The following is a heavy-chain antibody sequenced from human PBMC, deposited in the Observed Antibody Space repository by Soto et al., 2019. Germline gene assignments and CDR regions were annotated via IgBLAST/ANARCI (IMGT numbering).Heavy chain of an antibody. Sequence: GGSLRLSXAASGSTFSSYKMNWVRQAPGEGLEWVSYISSSGGTIYYADSMKGRFTISRDNAKNSLYLQMNSLRAEDTAVYYCARDEGFGCNTTSCYIGVSDFDFWGQGTMVTVSS. J-gene: IGHJ3*01. D-gene: IGHD2-2*02. CDR2: ISSSGGTI. CDR3: ARDEGFGCNTTSCYIGVSDFDF. CDR1: GSTFSSYK. V-gene: IGHV3-48*03.